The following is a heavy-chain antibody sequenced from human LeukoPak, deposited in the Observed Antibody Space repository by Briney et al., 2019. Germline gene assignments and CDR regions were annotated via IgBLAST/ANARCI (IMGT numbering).Heavy chain of an antibody. CDR2: IYYTGST. J-gene: IGHJ4*02. CDR3: ARRSYGDVPPDY. CDR1: GGSISSYY. Sequence: SETLSLTCTVSGGSISSYYWSWIRQPPGKGLEWIGYIYYTGSTNYNPSLKGRVTISVDTSKNQFSLKLSSVTAADTAVYYCARRSYGDVPPDYWGQGTLVTVSS. D-gene: IGHD4-17*01. V-gene: IGHV4-59*08.